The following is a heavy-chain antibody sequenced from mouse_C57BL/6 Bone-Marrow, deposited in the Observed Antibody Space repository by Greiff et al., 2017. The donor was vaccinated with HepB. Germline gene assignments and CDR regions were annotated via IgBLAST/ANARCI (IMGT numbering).Heavy chain of an antibody. CDR2: IWGVGST. Sequence: VQLQQSGPGLVAPSQSLSITCTVSGFSLTSYGVDWVRQSPGKGLEWLGVIWGVGSTNYNSALKSRLSISKDNSKSQVFLKMNSLQTDDTAMYYGARGTTGVAYWGQGTLVTVSA. CDR1: GFSLTSYG. D-gene: IGHD1-1*01. CDR3: ARGTTGVAY. V-gene: IGHV2-6*01. J-gene: IGHJ3*01.